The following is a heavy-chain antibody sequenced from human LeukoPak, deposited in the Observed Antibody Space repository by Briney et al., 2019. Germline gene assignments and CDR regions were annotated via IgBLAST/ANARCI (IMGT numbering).Heavy chain of an antibody. J-gene: IGHJ6*02. CDR3: ARDARGSSYMDV. CDR2: IYHSGSGST. Sequence: PSDTLSLTCTVSGGSISSGGHSWSWIRQPPGKGLEWIGYIYHSGSGSTYYNPSLKSRVTISVDTSKNQFSLKVSSVTAADTAVYYCARDARGSSYMDVWGQGTTVTVSS. D-gene: IGHD3-10*01. CDR1: GGSISSGGHS. V-gene: IGHV4-30-2*01.